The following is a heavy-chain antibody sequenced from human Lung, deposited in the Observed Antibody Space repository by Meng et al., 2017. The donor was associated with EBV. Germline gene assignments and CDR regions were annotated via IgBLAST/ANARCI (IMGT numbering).Heavy chain of an antibody. J-gene: IGHJ4*02. Sequence: VHLIQVGDEVRKPGAPVRVSCEASGYTFASYGISWLRQAPGQGLEWMGWFVNNVDTYSAQKFQGRVTMTTDTHTSTAFMELRSLRSDDTAVYYCARGTPGRSYSNYWGQGTLVTVSS. CDR1: GYTFASYG. CDR3: ARGTPGRSYSNY. CDR2: FVNNVDT. D-gene: IGHD3-10*01. V-gene: IGHV1-18*01.